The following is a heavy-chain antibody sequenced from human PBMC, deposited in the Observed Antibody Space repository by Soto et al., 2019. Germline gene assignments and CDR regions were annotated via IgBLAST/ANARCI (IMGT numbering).Heavy chain of an antibody. J-gene: IGHJ5*02. CDR3: VGEDRITFETCWFDP. CDR2: ISYDGSNK. CDR1: GFTFSTYA. Sequence: GGSLRLSCAASGFTFSTYAMHWVRQAPGKGLERVAVISYDGSNKYYAETVKGRFTISRDNYKNSLYLQMNSMGAEDTAVYYCVGEDRITFETCWFDPWGQGILVTVSS. D-gene: IGHD3-16*02. V-gene: IGHV3-30-3*01.